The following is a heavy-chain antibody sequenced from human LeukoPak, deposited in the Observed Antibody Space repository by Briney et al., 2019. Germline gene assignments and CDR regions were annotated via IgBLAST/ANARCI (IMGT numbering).Heavy chain of an antibody. CDR3: ARDVTHSSRWLTFNWTGPYNWFDP. J-gene: IGHJ5*02. Sequence: KSGGSLRLSCAASGFTFSDYYMSWIRQAPGKGLEWVSYISSSSSYTNYADSVKGRFTISRDNAKNSLYLQMNSLRAEDTAVYYCARDVTHSSRWLTFNWTGPYNWFDPWGQGTLVTVSS. D-gene: IGHD6-13*01. CDR1: GFTFSDYY. CDR2: ISSSSSYT. V-gene: IGHV3-11*06.